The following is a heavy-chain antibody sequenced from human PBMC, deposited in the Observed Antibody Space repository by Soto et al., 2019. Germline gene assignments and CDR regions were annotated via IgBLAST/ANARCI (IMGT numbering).Heavy chain of an antibody. J-gene: IGHJ4*02. CDR2: ISSNGGST. V-gene: IGHV3-64D*08. Sequence: GGSLRLSCSASGFTFSSYAMHWVRQAPGKGLEYVSAISSNGGSTYYADSVKGRFTISRDNSKNTLYLQMSSLRAEDTAVYYCVKGLHYSTIFGVTYYFDYWGQGTLVTVSS. CDR3: VKGLHYSTIFGVTYYFDY. D-gene: IGHD3-3*01. CDR1: GFTFSSYA.